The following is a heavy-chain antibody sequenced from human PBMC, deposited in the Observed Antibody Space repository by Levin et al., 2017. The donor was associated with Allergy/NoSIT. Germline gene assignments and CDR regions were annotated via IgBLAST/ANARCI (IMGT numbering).Heavy chain of an antibody. CDR3: AKDRSGSLGFFDY. CDR1: GFTFSSYG. V-gene: IGHV3-30*18. Sequence: GESLKISCAASGFTFSSYGMHWVRQAPGKGLEWVAVISYDGSNKYYADSVKGRFTISRDNSKNTLYLQMNSLRAEDTAVYYCAKDRSGSLGFFDYWGQGTLVTVSS. J-gene: IGHJ4*02. CDR2: ISYDGSNK. D-gene: IGHD1-26*01.